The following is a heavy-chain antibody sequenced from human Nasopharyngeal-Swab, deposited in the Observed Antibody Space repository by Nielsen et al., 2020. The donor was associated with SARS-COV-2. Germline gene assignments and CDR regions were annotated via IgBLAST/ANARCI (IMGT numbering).Heavy chain of an antibody. CDR1: GYTFSSSYD. Sequence: ASVKVSCKATGYTFSSSYDINWVQQATGQGLEWMGWMNPNSGNTGYAQKFQGRVTMTRNTSISTAYMELSSLRSEDTAVYYCARGLIVATIFHYYYYMDVWGKGTTVTVSS. CDR2: MNPNSGNT. CDR3: ARGLIVATIFHYYYYMDV. V-gene: IGHV1-8*01. J-gene: IGHJ6*03. D-gene: IGHD5-12*01.